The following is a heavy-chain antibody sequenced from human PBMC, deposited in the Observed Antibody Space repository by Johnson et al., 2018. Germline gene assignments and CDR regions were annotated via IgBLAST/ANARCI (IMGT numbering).Heavy chain of an antibody. J-gene: IGHJ3*02. CDR1: GGSISSHY. CDR2: IYYSGNT. CDR3: ARLPGKYCGSTSCQGLEAFDI. D-gene: IGHD2-2*01. V-gene: IGHV4-59*11. Sequence: QVQLQESGPGLVKPSETLSLTCSVSGGSISSHYWSWIRQTPGKGLEWIGYIYYSGNTNYNPSLKSRLTISVDPSKNQFSLKLRFVTAAATAVYVCARLPGKYCGSTSCQGLEAFDIWGQGTMVTVSS.